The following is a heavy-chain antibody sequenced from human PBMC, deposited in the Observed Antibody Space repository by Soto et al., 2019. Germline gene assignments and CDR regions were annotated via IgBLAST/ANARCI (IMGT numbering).Heavy chain of an antibody. CDR2: ISNGGATI. J-gene: IGHJ4*01. Sequence: GSLRLSCEVSGLPLMNYEMNWVRQAPGKGLEWISYISNGGATIFYADSVKGRFTISRDNAKNALYLQMNSLRADDTAVYFCVRGMNPLFGGQGTLVTVSS. CDR1: GLPLMNYE. CDR3: VRGMNPLF. V-gene: IGHV3-48*03.